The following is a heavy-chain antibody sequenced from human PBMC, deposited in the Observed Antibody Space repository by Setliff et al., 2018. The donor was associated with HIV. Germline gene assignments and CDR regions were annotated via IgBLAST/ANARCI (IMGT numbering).Heavy chain of an antibody. CDR1: GDSIFTSTYY. CDR3: ARLASTRDWYFDL. CDR2: IYYIGTT. V-gene: IGHV4-39*02. Sequence: PSETLSLTCSVSGDSIFTSTYYWGWIRQPPGRRLEWIGSIYYIGTTYYNPSLKSRVTISIDTSKNDFSLKLTSVTAADTAMYYCARLASTRDWYFDLWGRGTLVTVSS. J-gene: IGHJ2*01.